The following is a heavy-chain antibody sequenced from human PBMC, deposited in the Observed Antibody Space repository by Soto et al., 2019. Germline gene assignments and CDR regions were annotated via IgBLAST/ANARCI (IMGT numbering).Heavy chain of an antibody. Sequence: QVQLVESGGGVVQPGRSLRLSCAASGFTFSSYGMHWVRQAPGKGLEWVAVISYDGSNKYYADSVKGRFTISRDNSKNTLYLQRNSLRAEDTAVYYCAKVSGSGWTYYYYGMDVWGQGTTVTVSS. J-gene: IGHJ6*02. D-gene: IGHD6-19*01. CDR1: GFTFSSYG. CDR2: ISYDGSNK. V-gene: IGHV3-30*18. CDR3: AKVSGSGWTYYYYGMDV.